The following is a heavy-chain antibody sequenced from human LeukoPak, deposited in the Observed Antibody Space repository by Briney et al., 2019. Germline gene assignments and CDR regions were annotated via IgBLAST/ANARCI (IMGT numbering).Heavy chain of an antibody. V-gene: IGHV3-21*03. J-gene: IGHJ4*02. CDR2: ISSSSSYI. Sequence: GGSQRLSCAASGLTFSIYSMNWVRQAPGKGLEWVSSISSSSSYIYYADSVKGRFTISRDDAKNSLYLQMNSLRAEDTAVYYCAKIYDSSGYFDYWGQGTLVTVSS. D-gene: IGHD3-22*01. CDR1: GLTFSIYS. CDR3: AKIYDSSGYFDY.